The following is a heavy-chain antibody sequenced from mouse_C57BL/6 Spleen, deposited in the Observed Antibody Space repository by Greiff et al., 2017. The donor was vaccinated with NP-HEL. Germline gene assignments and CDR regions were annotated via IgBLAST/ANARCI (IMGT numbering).Heavy chain of an antibody. J-gene: IGHJ2*01. CDR3: AREGDGYYRFDY. Sequence: QVQLQQPGAELGKPGASVKMSCKASGYTFTSYWITWVKQRPGQGLEWIGDIYPGSGSTNYNEKFKSKATLTVDTSSSTAYMQLSSLTSEDSAVYYCAREGDGYYRFDYWGQGTTLTVSS. D-gene: IGHD2-3*01. CDR1: GYTFTSYW. CDR2: IYPGSGST. V-gene: IGHV1-55*01.